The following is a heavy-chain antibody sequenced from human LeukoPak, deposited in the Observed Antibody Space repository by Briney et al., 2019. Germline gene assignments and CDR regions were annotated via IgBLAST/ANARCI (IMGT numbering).Heavy chain of an antibody. Sequence: GASVKVSCKASGGTFSSYAISWVRQAPGQGLEWMGRIIPIFGTANYAQKFQGRVTITADKSTSTAYMELSSLRSEDTAVYYCARGVAARPGYYYYYYMDVWGKGTTVTVSS. J-gene: IGHJ6*03. CDR1: GGTFSSYA. CDR3: ARGVAARPGYYYYYYMDV. V-gene: IGHV1-69*06. CDR2: IIPIFGTA. D-gene: IGHD6-6*01.